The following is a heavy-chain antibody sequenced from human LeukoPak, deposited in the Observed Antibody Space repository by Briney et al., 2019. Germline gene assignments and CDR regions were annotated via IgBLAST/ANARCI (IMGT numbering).Heavy chain of an antibody. Sequence: SVKVSCKASGGTFSSYAISWVRQAPGQGLEWMGRIIPIFGTANYAQKLQGRVTITTDESTSTAYMELCSLRSEDTAVYYCARSSGGVDDSVWFFYFEYWGQGTLVSVSS. J-gene: IGHJ4*02. V-gene: IGHV1-69*05. CDR1: GGTFSSYA. D-gene: IGHD5/OR15-5a*01. CDR2: IIPIFGTA. CDR3: ARSSGGVDDSVWFFYFEY.